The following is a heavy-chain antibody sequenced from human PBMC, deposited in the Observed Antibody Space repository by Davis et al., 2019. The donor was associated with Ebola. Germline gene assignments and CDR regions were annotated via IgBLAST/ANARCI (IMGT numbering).Heavy chain of an antibody. CDR1: GYTFTGYY. D-gene: IGHD2/OR15-2a*01. J-gene: IGHJ4*02. CDR3: ARDRNKYYFDY. CDR2: INPNSGGT. V-gene: IGHV1-2*02. Sequence: ASVKVSCKASGYTFTGYYMHWVRQAPGQGLEWMEWINPNSGGTNYAQNFQGRVTMTRDTSISTAYMELSRLRSDDTAVYYCARDRNKYYFDYWGQGTLVTVSS.